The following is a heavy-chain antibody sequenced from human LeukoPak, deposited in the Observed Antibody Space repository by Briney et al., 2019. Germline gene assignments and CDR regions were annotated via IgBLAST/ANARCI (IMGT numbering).Heavy chain of an antibody. CDR1: GFTFSSYA. Sequence: GRSLRLSCAASGFTFSSYAMSWVRQAPGKGLEWVSAISGSGGSTYYADSVKGRFTISRDNSKNTLYLQMNSLRAEDTAVYYCAKASMIVVVRDAFDIWGQGTMVTVSS. J-gene: IGHJ3*02. CDR3: AKASMIVVVRDAFDI. V-gene: IGHV3-23*01. CDR2: ISGSGGST. D-gene: IGHD3-22*01.